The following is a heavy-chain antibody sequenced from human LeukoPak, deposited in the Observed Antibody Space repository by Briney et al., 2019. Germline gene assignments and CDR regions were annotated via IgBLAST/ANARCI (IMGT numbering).Heavy chain of an antibody. CDR1: GFTLGHHG. D-gene: IGHD7-27*01. J-gene: IGHJ3*02. Sequence: PGTSLTLSCAASGFTLGHHGMHWVRQAPGKGLEWVAVIWNDGSQKYYADSVKGRFTVSRDNSENTLYLQMNSLRAEDTAVYCWARRTGDDAFDIWGQGTMVTGSS. CDR2: IWNDGSQK. V-gene: IGHV3-33*01. CDR3: ARRTGDDAFDI.